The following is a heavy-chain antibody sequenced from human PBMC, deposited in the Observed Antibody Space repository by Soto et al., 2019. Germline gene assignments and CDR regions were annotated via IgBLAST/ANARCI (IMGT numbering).Heavy chain of an antibody. V-gene: IGHV4-34*01. CDR2: TNHSGST. CDR3: ARASGWYIDAFDI. Sequence: SETLSLTCAVYGGSFSGYYWSWIRQPPGKGLEWIGETNHSGSTNYNPSLKSRVTISVDTSKNQFSLKLSSVTAADTAVYYCARASGWYIDAFDIWGQGTMVTVSS. D-gene: IGHD6-19*01. J-gene: IGHJ3*02. CDR1: GGSFSGYY.